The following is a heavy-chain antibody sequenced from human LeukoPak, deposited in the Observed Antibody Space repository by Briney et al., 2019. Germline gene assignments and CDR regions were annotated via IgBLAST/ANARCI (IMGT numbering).Heavy chain of an antibody. J-gene: IGHJ3*02. Sequence: PGGSLRLSCAASGFTFSSYSMNWVRQAPGKGLEWVSSISSSSSYIYYADSVKGRFTISRDSAKNSLYLQMNSLRAEDTAVYYCARDLPNCSSTSCYIRNAFDIWGQGTMVTVSS. D-gene: IGHD2-2*02. CDR1: GFTFSSYS. CDR3: ARDLPNCSSTSCYIRNAFDI. V-gene: IGHV3-21*01. CDR2: ISSSSSYI.